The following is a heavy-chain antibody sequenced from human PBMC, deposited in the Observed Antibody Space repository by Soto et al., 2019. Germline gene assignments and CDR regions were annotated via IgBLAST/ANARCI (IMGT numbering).Heavy chain of an antibody. J-gene: IGHJ4*02. Sequence: GVLHRHPSTAAEFKIVNHAMSWIRQAPGKGLEWVSAISGSGVSTYYADSVKGRFTISRDNSKNTLYLQMNSLRAEDTAVYYCASLVTARRRAQRDYWGEGTLGSVSS. D-gene: IGHD2-21*02. CDR1: EFKIVNHA. CDR2: ISGSGVST. V-gene: IGHV3-23*01. CDR3: ASLVTARRRAQRDY.